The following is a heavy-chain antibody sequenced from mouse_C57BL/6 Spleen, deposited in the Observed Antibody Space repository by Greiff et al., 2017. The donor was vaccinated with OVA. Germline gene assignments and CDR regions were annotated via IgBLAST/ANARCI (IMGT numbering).Heavy chain of an antibody. V-gene: IGHV5-17*01. J-gene: IGHJ1*03. CDR3: ARIYGNYDWYFDV. CDR1: GFTFSDYG. Sequence: EVKLEESGGGLVKPGGSLKLSCAASGFTFSDYGMHWVRQAPEKGLEWVAYISSGSSTIYYADTVKGRFTISRDNAKNTLFLQMTSLRSEDTAMYYCARIYGNYDWYFDVWGTGTTVTVSS. CDR2: ISSGSSTI. D-gene: IGHD2-1*01.